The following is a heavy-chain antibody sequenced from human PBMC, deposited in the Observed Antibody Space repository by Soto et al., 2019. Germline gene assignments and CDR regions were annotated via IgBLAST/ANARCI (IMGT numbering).Heavy chain of an antibody. CDR3: ARPRGKKGVAAASHPQYYYDGMDV. Sequence: PSETLSLTCAVYGGSFSGYYWSWIRQPPGKGLEWIGEINRSGSTNYNPSLKSRVTISVDTSKNQFSLKLSSVTAADTAVYYCARPRGKKGVAAASHPQYYYDGMDVWGQGTTVS. CDR1: GGSFSGYY. CDR2: INRSGST. J-gene: IGHJ6*02. D-gene: IGHD6-13*01. V-gene: IGHV4-34*01.